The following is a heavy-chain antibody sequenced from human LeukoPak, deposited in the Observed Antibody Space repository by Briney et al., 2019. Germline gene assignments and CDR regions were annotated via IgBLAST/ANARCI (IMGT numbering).Heavy chain of an antibody. V-gene: IGHV4-61*01. CDR2: IYHFRST. D-gene: IGHD5-12*01. CDR3: AREYSGFDY. CDR1: GHPISSHRDYK. Sequence: SDTLSLTRSLSGHPISSHRDYKWTWLRQPPGKGVEWIGYIYHFRSTNYNPTLKSRVTISVDTSKNQVSLKLTSVTPADTAVYYCAREYSGFDYWGQGTLVTVSS. J-gene: IGHJ4*02.